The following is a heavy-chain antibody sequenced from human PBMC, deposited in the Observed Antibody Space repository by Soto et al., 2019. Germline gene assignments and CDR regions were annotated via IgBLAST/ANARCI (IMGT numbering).Heavy chain of an antibody. D-gene: IGHD6-19*01. V-gene: IGHV4-31*03. J-gene: IGHJ4*02. CDR3: ATSSAVAGTRDY. CDR1: GGSISSGGYY. Sequence: QVQLQESGPGLVKPSQTLSLTCTVSGGSISSGGYYWSWIRQHPGKGLEWIGYIYYSGSTYYNPSPKSRVTIAVDTSKNQFSLKLSSVTAADTAVYYCATSSAVAGTRDYWGQGTLVTVSS. CDR2: IYYSGST.